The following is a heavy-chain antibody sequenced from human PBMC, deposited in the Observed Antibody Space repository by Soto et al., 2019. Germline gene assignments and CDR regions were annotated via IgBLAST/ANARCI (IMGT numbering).Heavy chain of an antibody. D-gene: IGHD3-3*01. CDR2: FDPEDGET. J-gene: IGHJ4*02. CDR1: GYTLTELS. Sequence: ASVKVSCKVSGYTLTELSMHWVRQAPGKGLEWMGGFDPEDGETIYAQKFQGRVTMTEDTSTDTAYMELSSLRSEDTAVYYCATAPSDYDFWSGYGYFDDWGKGTLVTVSS. V-gene: IGHV1-24*01. CDR3: ATAPSDYDFWSGYGYFDD.